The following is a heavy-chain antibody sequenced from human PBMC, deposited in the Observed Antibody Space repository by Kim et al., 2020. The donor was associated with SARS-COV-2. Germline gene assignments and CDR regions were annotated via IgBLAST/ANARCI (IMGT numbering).Heavy chain of an antibody. Sequence: SETLSLTCAVSGGSISSSNWWCWVRQPPGKELEWFGEIYHSGSTNYNPSLKSRVTISVDKSKNQLSLQLSAVTAADTTVYYCGTKTYGSGSRPFDYWGQGTLVTVSS. V-gene: IGHV4-4*02. CDR2: IYHSGST. J-gene: IGHJ4*02. CDR1: GGSISSSNW. D-gene: IGHD3-10*01. CDR3: GTKTYGSGSRPFDY.